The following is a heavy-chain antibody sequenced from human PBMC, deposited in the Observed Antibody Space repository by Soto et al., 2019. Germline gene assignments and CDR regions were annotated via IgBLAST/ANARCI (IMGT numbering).Heavy chain of an antibody. Sequence: SVKVSCKASGGTFSSYAISRVRQAPGQGLEWMGGIIPIFGTANYAQKFQGRVTITADKSTSTAYMELSSLRSEDTAVYYCARGSWPSRLVGAQFDYWGQRTLVTVSS. V-gene: IGHV1-69*06. CDR2: IIPIFGTA. D-gene: IGHD1-26*01. CDR1: GGTFSSYA. J-gene: IGHJ4*02. CDR3: ARGSWPSRLVGAQFDY.